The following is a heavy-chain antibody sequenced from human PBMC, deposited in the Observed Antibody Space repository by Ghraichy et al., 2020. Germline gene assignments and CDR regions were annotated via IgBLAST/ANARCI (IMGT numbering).Heavy chain of an antibody. Sequence: SQTLSLTCAVYGGSFSGYYWSWIRQPPGKGLEWIGEINHSGSTNYNPSLKSRVTISVDTSKNQFSLKLSSVTAADTAVYYCARGLGYYDSSDIRGWFDPWGQGTLVTVSS. CDR3: ARGLGYYDSSDIRGWFDP. D-gene: IGHD3-22*01. J-gene: IGHJ5*02. CDR2: INHSGST. V-gene: IGHV4-34*01. CDR1: GGSFSGYY.